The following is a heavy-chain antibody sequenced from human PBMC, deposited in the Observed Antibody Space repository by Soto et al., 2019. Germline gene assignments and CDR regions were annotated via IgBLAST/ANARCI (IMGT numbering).Heavy chain of an antibody. D-gene: IGHD2-21*02. J-gene: IGHJ6*02. CDR3: AIVCGADCHHGMDV. CDR2: IYYSGST. CDR1: GGSISSGGYY. Sequence: QVQLQESGPGLVKPSQTLSLTCTVSGGSISSGGYYWSWIRQHPGKGLEWIGYIYYSGSTYYNPSLKSRVTISVDTAKNQFSLKLSSVTAADTAVYYYAIVCGADCHHGMDVWGQRFTVTVSS. V-gene: IGHV4-31*03.